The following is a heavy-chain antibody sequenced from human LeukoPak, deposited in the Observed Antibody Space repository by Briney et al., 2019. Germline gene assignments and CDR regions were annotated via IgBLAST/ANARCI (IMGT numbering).Heavy chain of an antibody. Sequence: SETLSLTCTVSGGSLSDNYWSWIRQPPGKGLEWIAYVYQSNIANYNPSLSGLGTISLDTSKNQVSLKLRSVTPADTAIYYCTKNAGRGRPSDLWGQGTLVTVFS. CDR2: VYQSNIA. D-gene: IGHD2-15*01. CDR1: GGSLSDNY. J-gene: IGHJ4*02. CDR3: TKNAGRGRPSDL. V-gene: IGHV4-59*03.